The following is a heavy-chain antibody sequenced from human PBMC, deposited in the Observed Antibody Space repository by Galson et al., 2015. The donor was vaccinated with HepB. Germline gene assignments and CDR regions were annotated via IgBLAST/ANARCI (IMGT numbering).Heavy chain of an antibody. CDR3: ARSGCDTATCYGMDV. CDR1: GFTFSDYY. D-gene: IGHD3-3*01. CDR2: ISSSGDTT. V-gene: IGHV3-11*01. Sequence: SLRLSCAGSGFTFSDYYMSWIRQAPGKGLEWVSYISSSGDTTYYTDSVKGRFTISRDNAKNSLFLQMNGLRAEDTAVYYCARSGCDTATCYGMDVWGQGTTVTVSS. J-gene: IGHJ6*02.